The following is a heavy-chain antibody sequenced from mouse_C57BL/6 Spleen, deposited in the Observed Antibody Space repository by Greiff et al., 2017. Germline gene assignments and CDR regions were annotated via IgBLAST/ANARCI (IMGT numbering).Heavy chain of an antibody. CDR3: ARAGNYLDY. J-gene: IGHJ2*01. Sequence: VQLQQSGPELVKPGASVKISCKASGYSFTGYYMNWVKQSPEKSLEWIGEINPTTGGTTYNQKFKAKATLTVDKSSSTAYMQLKSLTSEDSAVYYCARAGNYLDYWGQGTTLTVSS. V-gene: IGHV1-42*01. CDR1: GYSFTGYY. CDR2: INPTTGGT.